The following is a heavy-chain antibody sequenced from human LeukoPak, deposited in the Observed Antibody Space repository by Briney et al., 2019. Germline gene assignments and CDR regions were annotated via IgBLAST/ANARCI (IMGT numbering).Heavy chain of an antibody. V-gene: IGHV4-39*07. D-gene: IGHD3-10*01. J-gene: IGHJ6*03. Sequence: PSETLSLTCTVSGGSISSSSYYWGWIRQPPGKGLEWIGSIYYSGSTYYNPSLKSRVTISVDTSKNQFSLKLSSVTAADTAVYYCARGVRWGTGFAYYYYMDVWGKGTTVTVSS. CDR2: IYYSGST. CDR3: ARGVRWGTGFAYYYYMDV. CDR1: GGSISSSSYY.